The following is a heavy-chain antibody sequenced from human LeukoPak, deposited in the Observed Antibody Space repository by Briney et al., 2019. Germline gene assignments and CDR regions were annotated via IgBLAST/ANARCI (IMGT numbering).Heavy chain of an antibody. D-gene: IGHD4-17*01. J-gene: IGHJ3*01. Sequence: SETLSLTCTVSGGSISSYYWSWIRQPPGKGLEWIGYIYYSGSTNYNPSLKSRVTISVDTSKNQFSLKLSSVTAADTAVYYCARAGHYGDFEEAFDLWGQGTLVTVSS. CDR2: IYYSGST. CDR3: ARAGHYGDFEEAFDL. V-gene: IGHV4-59*08. CDR1: GGSISSYY.